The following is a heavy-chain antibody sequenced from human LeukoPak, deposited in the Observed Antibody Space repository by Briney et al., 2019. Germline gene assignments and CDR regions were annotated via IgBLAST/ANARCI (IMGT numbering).Heavy chain of an antibody. D-gene: IGHD6-19*01. CDR1: GGSISSSSYY. V-gene: IGHV4-39*01. J-gene: IGHJ4*02. Sequence: SETLSLTCTVSGGSISSSSYYWGWIRQPPGKGLEWNGSIYYSGSTYYNPSLKSRVTISVDTSKNQFSLKLSSVTAADTAVYYCARRGSSGWSVLYYFDYWGQGTLVTVSS. CDR3: ARRGSSGWSVLYYFDY. CDR2: IYYSGST.